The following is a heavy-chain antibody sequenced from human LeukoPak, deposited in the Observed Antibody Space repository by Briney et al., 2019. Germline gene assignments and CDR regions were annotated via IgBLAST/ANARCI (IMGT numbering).Heavy chain of an antibody. J-gene: IGHJ4*02. V-gene: IGHV4-34*01. D-gene: IGHD3-3*01. CDR1: GGSFSGYY. CDR2: INHSGST. Sequence: PSETLSLTCAVYGGSFSGYYWSWLRQPPGKGLEWIGEINHSGSTNYNPSLKSRVTISVDTSKSQFSLKLSSVTAADTAVYYCARTITIFGVVTYDYWGQGTLVTVSS. CDR3: ARTITIFGVVTYDY.